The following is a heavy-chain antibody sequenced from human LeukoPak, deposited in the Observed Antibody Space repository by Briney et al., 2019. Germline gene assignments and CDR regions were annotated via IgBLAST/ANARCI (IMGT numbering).Heavy chain of an antibody. CDR3: ARERQDTILHSGAFDI. J-gene: IGHJ3*02. Sequence: GRSLRLSCAASGFTFSTYFMHWVRQAPGKGLEWAADIASDGSHTFYAESVKGRFTISRDNSKNTLYLQMNSLRAEDTAVYFCARERQDTILHSGAFDIWGQGTMVTVSS. CDR2: IASDGSHT. D-gene: IGHD2-21*01. CDR1: GFTFSTYF. V-gene: IGHV3-30-3*01.